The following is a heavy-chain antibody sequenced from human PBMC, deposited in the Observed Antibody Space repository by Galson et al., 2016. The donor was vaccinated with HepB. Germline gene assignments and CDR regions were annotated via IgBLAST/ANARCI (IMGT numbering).Heavy chain of an antibody. V-gene: IGHV3-7*01. CDR2: IKQGGSEK. CDR3: ARDRRGSGWYIDY. D-gene: IGHD6-19*01. J-gene: IGHJ4*02. CDR1: GLTFSMYW. Sequence: SLRLSCAASGLTFSMYWMRWVRQAPGKGLEWVANIKQGGSEKYYVESVRGRFTISRDNAKNSLFLQMNSLRAEDTAVYYCARDRRGSGWYIDYWGQGTLVTASS.